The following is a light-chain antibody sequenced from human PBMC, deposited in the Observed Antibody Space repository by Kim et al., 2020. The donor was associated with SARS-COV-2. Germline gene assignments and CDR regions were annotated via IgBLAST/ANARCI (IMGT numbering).Light chain of an antibody. CDR1: NNDVGNQG. CDR3: SSYDGSLNGWV. V-gene: IGLV10-54*04. CDR2: RNN. J-gene: IGLJ3*02. Sequence: QTATLTCTGNNNDVGNQGAAWLQQHRGHPPKLLSYRNNNRPSGISERFSASRSGNTASLTIAGLQPEDEADYYCSSYDGSLNGWVFGGGTKLTVL.